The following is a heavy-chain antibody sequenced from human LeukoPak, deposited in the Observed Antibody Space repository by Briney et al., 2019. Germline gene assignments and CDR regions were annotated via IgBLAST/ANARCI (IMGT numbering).Heavy chain of an antibody. V-gene: IGHV6-1*01. D-gene: IGHD1-1*01. CDR1: RDSASTDSSA. CDR3: ARWNHEGRYFDY. Sequence: SQTLSLTCAMSRDSASTDSSAWDWVRQSPSRGLECLGRTYYMSKRYNQSPVSVKSRITINPDTSKNQVSLQLNSVTPEDTAVYYCARWNHEGRYFDYWDQGTLVTVSS. J-gene: IGHJ4*02. CDR2: TYYMSKRYN.